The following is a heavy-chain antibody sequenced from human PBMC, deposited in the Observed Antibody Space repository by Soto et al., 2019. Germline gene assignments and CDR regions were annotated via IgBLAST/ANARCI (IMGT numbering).Heavy chain of an antibody. CDR3: AKDRDGAAAGPTKFYGMDF. D-gene: IGHD6-13*01. CDR2: ISGSGDST. J-gene: IGHJ6*02. Sequence: EVQLLESGGGLVQPGGSLRLSCAASGFTFSSYAMSWVRQAPGKGLEWVSGISGSGDSTYYADSVRGRLTISRDNSKNTLYLQRNSLRAEDTALYYCAKDRDGAAAGPTKFYGMDFWGQGTTVTVS. V-gene: IGHV3-23*01. CDR1: GFTFSSYA.